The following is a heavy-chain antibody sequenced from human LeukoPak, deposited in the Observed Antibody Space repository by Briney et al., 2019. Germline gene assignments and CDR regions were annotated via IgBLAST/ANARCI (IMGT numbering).Heavy chain of an antibody. D-gene: IGHD6-19*01. CDR3: ARQRGSGCLDY. CDR1: RFTLSNYW. CDR2: IKQDGSET. Sequence: GGSLRLSCAASRFTLSNYWMSWVRQAPGKGLEWVANIKQDGSETYYVDTVKGRFTISRDNAKNSLSLQMNSLRAEDTAVYYCARQRGSGCLDYWGQGTLVTVSS. V-gene: IGHV3-7*01. J-gene: IGHJ4*02.